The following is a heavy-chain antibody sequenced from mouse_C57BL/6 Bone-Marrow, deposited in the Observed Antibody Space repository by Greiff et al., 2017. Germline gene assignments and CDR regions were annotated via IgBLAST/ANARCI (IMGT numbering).Heavy chain of an antibody. CDR1: GFNIKNTY. V-gene: IGHV14-3*01. Sequence: EVQRVESVAELVRPGASVKLSCTASGFNIKNTYMHWVKQRPEQGLEWIGRIDPANGNTKYAPKFQGKATITADTSSNTAYLQLSSLTSEDTAIYYCASDYYGSSRSDVWGTGTTVTVSS. J-gene: IGHJ1*03. CDR2: IDPANGNT. D-gene: IGHD1-1*01. CDR3: ASDYYGSSRSDV.